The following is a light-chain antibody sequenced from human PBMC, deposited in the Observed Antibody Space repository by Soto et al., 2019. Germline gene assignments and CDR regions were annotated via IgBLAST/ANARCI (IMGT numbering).Light chain of an antibody. CDR3: QQYGSSPWT. CDR2: GAS. Sequence: EIVLTQSPGTLSLSPGERATLSCRASQSVSSSYLAWYQQKPGQAPRLLISGASSRATGIPDRFSGSGSGTDFTHTISRLEPEDFAVYYCQQYGSSPWTFGQGTKGEIK. CDR1: QSVSSSY. V-gene: IGKV3-20*01. J-gene: IGKJ1*01.